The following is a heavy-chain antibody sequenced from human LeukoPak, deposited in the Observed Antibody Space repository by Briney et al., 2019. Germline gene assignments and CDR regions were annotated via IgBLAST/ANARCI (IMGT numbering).Heavy chain of an antibody. CDR3: AKGYCSGGSCYTPAGLDY. Sequence: PGGSLRLSCAASGFTFSSYGMHWVRQAPGKGLEWVAVIWYDGSNKYYADSVKGRSTISRENSKNTLYLQMNSLRAEDTAVYYCAKGYCSGGSCYTPAGLDYWGQGTLVTVSS. J-gene: IGHJ4*02. CDR2: IWYDGSNK. V-gene: IGHV3-33*06. D-gene: IGHD2-15*01. CDR1: GFTFSSYG.